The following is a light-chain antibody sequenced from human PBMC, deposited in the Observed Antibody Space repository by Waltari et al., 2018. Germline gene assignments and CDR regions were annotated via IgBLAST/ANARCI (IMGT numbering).Light chain of an antibody. CDR1: NSNVGSNS. CDR2: IKN. Sequence: QSVLTPSPSASGAPGQTVTISCSGGNSNVGSNSVHWYQQFPGAAPKLRIYIKNERPSGVSDRFSGSKSGTSASLAISNLQSDDEADYYCAAWDDSLNGPVFGGGTKVTV. CDR3: AAWDDSLNGPV. V-gene: IGLV1-44*01. J-gene: IGLJ3*02.